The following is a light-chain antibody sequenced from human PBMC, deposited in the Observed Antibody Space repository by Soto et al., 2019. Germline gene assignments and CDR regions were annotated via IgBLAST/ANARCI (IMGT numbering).Light chain of an antibody. V-gene: IGLV4-69*01. CDR1: SGHSSYA. Sequence: QLVLTQSPSASASLGASVKLTCTLSSGHSSYAIAWHQQQPEKGPRYLMKLNSDGSHSKGDGIPDRFSGSSSGAERYLTISSHQSEDEADYYCQTWGGLKVVFGGGTKVTVL. J-gene: IGLJ2*01. CDR3: QTWGGLKVV. CDR2: LNSDGSH.